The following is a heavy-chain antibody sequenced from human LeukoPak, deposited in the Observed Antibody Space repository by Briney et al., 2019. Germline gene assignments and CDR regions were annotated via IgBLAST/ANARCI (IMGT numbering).Heavy chain of an antibody. D-gene: IGHD3-10*01. Sequence: TGGSLRLSCAASGFTFSSYSMTWVRQAPGKGLEWVSSISSTSSYIYYADSVKGRFTISRDNAKNSLYLQLNSLRAEDTAVYYCARGDLWFGEKCDYWGQGTLVTVSS. CDR1: GFTFSSYS. J-gene: IGHJ4*02. CDR2: ISSTSSYI. CDR3: ARGDLWFGEKCDY. V-gene: IGHV3-21*01.